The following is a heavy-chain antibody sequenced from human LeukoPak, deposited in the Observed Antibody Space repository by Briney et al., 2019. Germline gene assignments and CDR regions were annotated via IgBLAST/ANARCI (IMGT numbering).Heavy chain of an antibody. CDR2: IYTTGST. V-gene: IGHV4-4*07. Sequence: SETLSLTCTVSGGSISSYYWSWLRQPAGKGLEWIGRIYTTGSTNYNASLKSRGTMSVETSKKKCSLKLSSVTAADTAIYYCVRGNLDYYYYYLDVWGKGTTVTISS. J-gene: IGHJ6*03. D-gene: IGHD2/OR15-2a*01. CDR1: GGSISSYY. CDR3: VRGNLDYYYYYLDV.